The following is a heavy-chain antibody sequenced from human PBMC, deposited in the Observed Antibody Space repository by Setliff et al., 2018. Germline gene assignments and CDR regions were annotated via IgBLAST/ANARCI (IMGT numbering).Heavy chain of an antibody. CDR2: MNPTSGNT. V-gene: IGHV1-8*01. CDR3: ARGAPGRYCSGGSCSYFDY. D-gene: IGHD2-15*01. J-gene: IGHJ4*02. Sequence: ASVKVSCKASGYTFTSYDINWVRQATGQGLEWMGWMNPTSGNTGYAQKFQGRVTMTRNTSISTAYMELSSLRSEDTDVYYCARGAPGRYCSGGSCSYFDYWGQGILVTVSS. CDR1: GYTFTSYD.